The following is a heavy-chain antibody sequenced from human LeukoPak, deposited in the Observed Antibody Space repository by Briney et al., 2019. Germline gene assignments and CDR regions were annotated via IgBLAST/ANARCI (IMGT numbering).Heavy chain of an antibody. D-gene: IGHD6-13*01. J-gene: IGHJ6*02. V-gene: IGHV1-18*01. CDR1: GYTFTSYG. CDR3: ARHNSGSSWQPDGYNYYGMDV. CDR2: ISAYNGNT. Sequence: ASVKVSCKASGYTFTSYGISWVRQAPGQGLEWMGWISAYNGNTNYAQKLQGRVTMTTDTSTSTAYMELRSLRSDDTAVYYCARHNSGSSWQPDGYNYYGMDVWGQGTTVTVSS.